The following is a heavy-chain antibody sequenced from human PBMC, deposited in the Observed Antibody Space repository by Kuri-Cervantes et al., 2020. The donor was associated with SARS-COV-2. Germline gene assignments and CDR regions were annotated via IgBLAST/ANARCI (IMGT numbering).Heavy chain of an antibody. J-gene: IGHJ4*02. CDR2: ISSSGSAI. CDR1: GFTFSDYY. Sequence: GESLKISCAASGFTFSDYYMSWIRQAPGKGLEWVSYISSSGSAIYYADSVKGRFTISRDNAKNSLYLQMNSLRAEDTAVYYCARDRVYLDYWGQGTLVTVSS. CDR3: ARDRVYLDY. V-gene: IGHV3-11*04.